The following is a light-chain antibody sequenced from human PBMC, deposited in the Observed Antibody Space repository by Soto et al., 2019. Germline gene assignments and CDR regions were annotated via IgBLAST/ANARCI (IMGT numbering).Light chain of an antibody. Sequence: QSALTQPASVSGSPGQSITISCTGTSSDVGAYNCVSWYQQHPGKAPKLMIYDVSHRPSGVSHRFSGSKSGNTASLTISGLQAEDEADYYCGSYTTSSNYVFGTGTKLTVL. CDR3: GSYTTSSNYV. CDR1: SSDVGAYNC. CDR2: DVS. J-gene: IGLJ1*01. V-gene: IGLV2-14*01.